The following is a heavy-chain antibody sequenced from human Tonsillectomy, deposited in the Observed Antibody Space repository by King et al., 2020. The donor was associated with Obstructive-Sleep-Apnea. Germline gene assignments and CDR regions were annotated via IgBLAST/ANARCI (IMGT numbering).Heavy chain of an antibody. CDR2: IYYRGSA. Sequence: QLQESGPGLVKPSETLSLTCTVSGGSISNNNHYWGWIRQPPGKGLEWIGSIYYRGSAYYNPSLKSRATISVDTSKNQFSLKVRFVTAADTAVYYCARDKSTTIYGLDVWGQGTTVTVSS. D-gene: IGHD5/OR15-5a*01. V-gene: IGHV4-39*07. J-gene: IGHJ6*02. CDR3: ARDKSTTIYGLDV. CDR1: GGSISNNNHY.